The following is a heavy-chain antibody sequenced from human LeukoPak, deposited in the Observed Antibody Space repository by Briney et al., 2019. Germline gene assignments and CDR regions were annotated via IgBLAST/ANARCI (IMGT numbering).Heavy chain of an antibody. Sequence: NPSETLSLTCAVSGGSISSSNWWSWVRQPPGKGLEWIGEIYHSGSTNYNPSLKSRVTISVDKSKNQFSLKLSSVTAADTAVYYCARASYDYVWGSYDWGQGTLVTVSS. CDR3: ARASYDYVWGSYD. V-gene: IGHV4-4*02. CDR1: GGSISSSNW. J-gene: IGHJ4*02. D-gene: IGHD3-16*01. CDR2: IYHSGST.